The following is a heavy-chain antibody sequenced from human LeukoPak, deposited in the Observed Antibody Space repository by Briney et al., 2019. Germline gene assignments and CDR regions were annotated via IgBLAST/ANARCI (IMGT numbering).Heavy chain of an antibody. CDR3: ARGNGYSYGRVQAV. J-gene: IGHJ4*02. CDR1: GGSFSGYY. D-gene: IGHD5-18*01. Sequence: SSETLSLTCAVYGGSFSGYYWSWIRQPPGKGLEWIGEINHSGSTNYNPSLKSRVTISVDTSKNQFSLKLSSVTAADTAVYYCARGNGYSYGRVQAVWGQGTLVTVSS. V-gene: IGHV4-34*01. CDR2: INHSGST.